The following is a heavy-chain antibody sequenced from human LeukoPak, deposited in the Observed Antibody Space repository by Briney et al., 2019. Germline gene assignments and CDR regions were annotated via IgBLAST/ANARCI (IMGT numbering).Heavy chain of an antibody. Sequence: GGSLRLSCAASGFTFSSYGMHWVRQAPGKGLEWVAVIWYDGSNKYYADSVKGRFTISRDNSKNTLYLQMNSLRAEDTAVYYRARGPGDYVWGIYFDYWGQGTLVTVSS. V-gene: IGHV3-33*08. CDR1: GFTFSSYG. CDR2: IWYDGSNK. CDR3: ARGPGDYVWGIYFDY. D-gene: IGHD3-16*01. J-gene: IGHJ4*02.